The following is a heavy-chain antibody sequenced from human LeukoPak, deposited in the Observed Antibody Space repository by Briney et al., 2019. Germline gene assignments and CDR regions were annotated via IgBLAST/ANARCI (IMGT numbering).Heavy chain of an antibody. CDR1: GFTFNTYG. CDR3: ANGPFVVVVAATQEEAFDI. Sequence: GGSLRLSCAASGFTFNTYGISWVRQAPGKGLEWVSVINTSGETFYADSVRGRFAISRDNSKNTLYLQMNSLRAEDTAVYYCANGPFVVVVAATQEEAFDIWGQGTMVTVSS. CDR2: INTSGET. V-gene: IGHV3-23*05. D-gene: IGHD2-15*01. J-gene: IGHJ3*02.